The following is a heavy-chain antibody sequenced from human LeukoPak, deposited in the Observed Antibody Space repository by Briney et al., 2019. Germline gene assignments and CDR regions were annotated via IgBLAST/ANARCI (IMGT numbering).Heavy chain of an antibody. J-gene: IGHJ4*02. V-gene: IGHV1-2*02. CDR3: ARAAARASDY. CDR1: GGTFSSYA. CDR2: INPNSGGT. Sequence: ASVKVSCKASGGTFSSYAISWVRQAPGQGLEWMGWINPNSGGTNYAQKSQGRVTMTRDTSISTAYMELSRLRSDDTAVYYCARAAARASDYWGQGTLVTVSS. D-gene: IGHD6-6*01.